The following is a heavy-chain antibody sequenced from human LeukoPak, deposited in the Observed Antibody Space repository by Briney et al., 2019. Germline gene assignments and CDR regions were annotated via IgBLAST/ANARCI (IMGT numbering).Heavy chain of an antibody. J-gene: IGHJ6*03. CDR2: ISSSSSYI. D-gene: IGHD3-10*01. CDR1: GFTFSDYG. CDR3: ARGTPPGDYMDV. Sequence: GGSLRLSCAASGFTFSDYGIHWVRQAPGKGLEWVSSISSSSSYIYYADSVKGRFTISRDNAKNSLYLQMNSLRAEDTAVYYCARGTPPGDYMDVWGKGTTVTVSS. V-gene: IGHV3-21*01.